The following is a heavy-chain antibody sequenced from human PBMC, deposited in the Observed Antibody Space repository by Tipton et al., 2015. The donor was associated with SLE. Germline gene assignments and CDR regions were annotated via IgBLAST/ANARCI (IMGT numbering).Heavy chain of an antibody. D-gene: IGHD4-17*01. Sequence: TLSLTCTVSGGSISSYYWSWIRQPPGKGLEWIGYIYDSGSPSYNPSLKSRVTISEDTSKQQFSLKLTSLTAADTAVYYCARHAGDYAYFDSWGQGILVTVSS. CDR2: IYDSGSP. CDR3: ARHAGDYAYFDS. V-gene: IGHV4-59*08. CDR1: GGSISSYY. J-gene: IGHJ4*02.